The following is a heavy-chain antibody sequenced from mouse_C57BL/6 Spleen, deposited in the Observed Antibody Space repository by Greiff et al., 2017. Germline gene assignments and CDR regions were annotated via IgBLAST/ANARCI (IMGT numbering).Heavy chain of an antibody. CDR2: IRLKSDNYAT. CDR1: GFTFSNYW. Sequence: EVKLVESGGGLVQPGGSMKLSCVASGFTFSNYWMNWVRQSPEKGLEWVAQIRLKSDNYATHYAESVKGRFTISRDDSKSSVYLQMNNLRAEDTGIYYCTGDSNYVYYAMDYWGQGTSVTVSS. J-gene: IGHJ4*01. D-gene: IGHD2-5*01. CDR3: TGDSNYVYYAMDY. V-gene: IGHV6-3*01.